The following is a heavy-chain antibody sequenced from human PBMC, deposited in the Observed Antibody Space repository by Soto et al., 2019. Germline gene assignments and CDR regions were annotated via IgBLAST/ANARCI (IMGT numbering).Heavy chain of an antibody. Sequence: QVQLVESGGGVVQPGRSLRLSCAASGFTFSGFGMHWVRHTPGKGLEWLAVISYDGSHKLHADSVQGRLTISRDNSKNTLSLQMNSLRTEDTAVYYCAKDLGLDASASYPYHWGQGTLVSVSS. CDR3: AKDLGLDASASYPYH. D-gene: IGHD3-10*01. J-gene: IGHJ5*02. V-gene: IGHV3-30*18. CDR1: GFTFSGFG. CDR2: ISYDGSHK.